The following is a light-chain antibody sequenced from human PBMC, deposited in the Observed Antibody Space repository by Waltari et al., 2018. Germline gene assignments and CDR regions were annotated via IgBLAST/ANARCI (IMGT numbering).Light chain of an antibody. CDR2: GAS. J-gene: IGKJ1*01. CDR1: QSVSRA. CDR3: QHYVSLPVT. Sequence: EIVLTQSPGTLSLSPGERATLSCRASQSVSRALAWYQQNPGQAPRLLIYGASNRATGIPDRVSGSGSGTDFSLSISRLEPEDFAVYYCQHYVSLPVTFGQGTKVEIK. V-gene: IGKV3-20*01.